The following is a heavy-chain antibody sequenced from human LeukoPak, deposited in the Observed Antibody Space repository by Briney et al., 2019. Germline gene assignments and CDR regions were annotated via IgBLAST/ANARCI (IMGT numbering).Heavy chain of an antibody. CDR3: ARARVRPAAYYYYYYGMDV. D-gene: IGHD3-10*01. CDR1: GGSFSGYY. CDR2: INHSGST. V-gene: IGHV4-34*01. Sequence: SETLSLTCAVYGGSFSGYYWRWIRQPPGKGLEWIGEINHSGSTNYNPSLKSRVTISVDTSKNQFSLKLSSVTAADTAVYYCARARVRPAAYYYYYYGMDVWGQGTTVTVSS. J-gene: IGHJ6*02.